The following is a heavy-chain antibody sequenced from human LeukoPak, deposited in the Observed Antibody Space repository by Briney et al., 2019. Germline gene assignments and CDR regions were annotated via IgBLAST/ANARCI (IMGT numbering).Heavy chain of an antibody. Sequence: PSETLSLTCAVSGYSISSGYYCGWIRQPPGKGLEWIGSIYHSGSTYYNPSLKSRVTISVDTSKNQFSLKLSSVTAADTAVYYCARQQLAEIDYWGQGTLVTVSS. CDR2: IYHSGST. CDR1: GYSISSGYY. J-gene: IGHJ4*02. CDR3: ARQQLAEIDY. V-gene: IGHV4-38-2*01. D-gene: IGHD6-13*01.